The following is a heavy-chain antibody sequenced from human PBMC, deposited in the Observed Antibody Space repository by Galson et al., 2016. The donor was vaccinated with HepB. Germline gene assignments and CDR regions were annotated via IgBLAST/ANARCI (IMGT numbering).Heavy chain of an antibody. J-gene: IGHJ4*02. D-gene: IGHD6-19*01. Sequence: SLRLSCAASGFTFSDSGMHWVRQAPGKGLEWVAMIWYDGTNKYYADSVKGRFTISRDNSKNTVDLQMDSLGVEDTAVYYCARANRAGTGWYVVYFDFWGQGVLATVSS. CDR1: GFTFSDSG. V-gene: IGHV3-33*01. CDR3: ARANRAGTGWYVVYFDF. CDR2: IWYDGTNK.